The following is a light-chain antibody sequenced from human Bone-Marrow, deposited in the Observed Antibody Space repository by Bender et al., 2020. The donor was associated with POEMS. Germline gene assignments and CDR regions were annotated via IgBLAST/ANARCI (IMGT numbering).Light chain of an antibody. Sequence: QSVLTQPPSASGTPGQRVTISCSGGSSNIGAHAVNWYQPLPGTAPKLLIYSSHRRPSEVPDRFSGSRSGTSASLAIRGLQSEDEADYYCAVWEDSLNGWVVGGGTKLTVL. CDR2: SSH. CDR3: AVWEDSLNGWV. J-gene: IGLJ3*02. CDR1: SSNIGAHA. V-gene: IGLV1-44*01.